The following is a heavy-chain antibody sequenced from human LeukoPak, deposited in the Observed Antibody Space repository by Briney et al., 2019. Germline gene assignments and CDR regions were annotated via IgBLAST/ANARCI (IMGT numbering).Heavy chain of an antibody. CDR3: AREICEQQLVLFAF. CDR1: GFTFGDYG. V-gene: IGHV3-20*04. D-gene: IGHD6-13*01. CDR2: ISWDGGST. J-gene: IGHJ4*02. Sequence: GGSLRLSCAASGFTFGDYGMSWVRQAPGKGLEWVSGISWDGGSTCYADSVKGRFTISRDNAKNSLYLQMNSLRAEDTALYYGAREICEQQLVLFAFWGQGPLVTVSS.